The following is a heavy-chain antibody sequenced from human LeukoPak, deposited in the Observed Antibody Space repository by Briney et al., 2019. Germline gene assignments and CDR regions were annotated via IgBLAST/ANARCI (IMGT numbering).Heavy chain of an antibody. J-gene: IGHJ6*03. V-gene: IGHV3-23*01. D-gene: IGHD6-13*01. CDR2: ISGSGGST. Sequence: GGSLRLSCAASGFTFSSYAMSWVRQAPGKGLEWVSAISGSGGSTYYADSVKGRFTISRDNSKNTLYLQMNSLRAEDTAVYYCAGSLGYSSSWPIYYYYYMDVWGKGTTVTVSS. CDR3: AGSLGYSSSWPIYYYYYMDV. CDR1: GFTFSSYA.